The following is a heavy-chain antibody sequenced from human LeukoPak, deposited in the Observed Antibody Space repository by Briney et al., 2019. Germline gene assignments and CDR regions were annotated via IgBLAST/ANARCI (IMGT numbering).Heavy chain of an antibody. D-gene: IGHD1-20*01. J-gene: IGHJ4*02. Sequence: GGSLRLSCAASGFTFDDYAMHWVRQAPGKGLEWVSGISWNSGSIGYADSVKGRFSISKDNAKNSLYLQMNSLRVEDTAVYYCVPLNWNPPGDFDRWGQGTLVTVSS. CDR1: GFTFDDYA. CDR2: ISWNSGSI. V-gene: IGHV3-9*01. CDR3: VPLNWNPPGDFDR.